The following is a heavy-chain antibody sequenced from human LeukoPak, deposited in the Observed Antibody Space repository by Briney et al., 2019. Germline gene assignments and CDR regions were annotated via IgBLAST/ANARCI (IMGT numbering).Heavy chain of an antibody. Sequence: PSETLSLTCTVSGGSISSYSWSWIRQPPGKGLEWIGYIYYSGSTNYNPSPKSRVTISVDTSKNQFSLKLSSVTAADTAVYYCARDYGRPWGDNWYFDLWGRGTLVTVSS. CDR2: IYYSGST. CDR1: GGSISSYS. D-gene: IGHD3-16*01. V-gene: IGHV4-59*01. J-gene: IGHJ2*01. CDR3: ARDYGRPWGDNWYFDL.